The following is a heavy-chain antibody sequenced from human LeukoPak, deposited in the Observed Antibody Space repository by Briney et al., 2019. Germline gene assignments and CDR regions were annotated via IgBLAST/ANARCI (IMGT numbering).Heavy chain of an antibody. J-gene: IGHJ4*02. CDR1: GFTFSSYS. D-gene: IGHD1-26*01. V-gene: IGHV3-48*04. Sequence: GGSLRLSCAASGFTFSSYSMNWVRQAPGKGLEWVSYISSSSSTIYYADSVKGRFTISRDNAKNSLYLQMNSLRAEDTAVYYCAKDAVGATAYYFDYWGQGTLVTVSS. CDR2: ISSSSSTI. CDR3: AKDAVGATAYYFDY.